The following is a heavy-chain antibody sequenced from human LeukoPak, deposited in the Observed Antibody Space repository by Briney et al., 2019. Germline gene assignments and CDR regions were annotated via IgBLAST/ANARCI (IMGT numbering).Heavy chain of an antibody. V-gene: IGHV3-7*01. Sequence: PGGSLRLSCAASGFAFRDYWMNWVRQAPGKGLEWVANINLGGCVILYVDSVKGRFTASRDNAENSVSLQMNSLRAEDTAVYYCAAWGLHNYWGQGTLVTVSS. J-gene: IGHJ4*02. D-gene: IGHD7-27*01. CDR3: AAWGLHNY. CDR2: INLGGCVI. CDR1: GFAFRDYW.